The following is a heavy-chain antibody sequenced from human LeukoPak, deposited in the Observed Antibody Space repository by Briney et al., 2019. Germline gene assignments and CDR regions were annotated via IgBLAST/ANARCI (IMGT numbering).Heavy chain of an antibody. J-gene: IGHJ6*03. D-gene: IGHD3-10*01. Sequence: SETLSLTCTVSGGSINTYYWSWIRQPPGKGLEWIGYIYYSRSTNYNPSLKSRVTISVDTSKNQFSLKLSSVTAADTAVYYCATDPGSYYMDVWGKGTTVTVSS. V-gene: IGHV4-59*01. CDR3: ATDPGSYYMDV. CDR1: GGSINTYY. CDR2: IYYSRST.